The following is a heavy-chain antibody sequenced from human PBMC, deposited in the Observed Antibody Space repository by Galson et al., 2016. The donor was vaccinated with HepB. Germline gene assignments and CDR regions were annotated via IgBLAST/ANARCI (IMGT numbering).Heavy chain of an antibody. Sequence: CAISGDSVSSNVATWHWIRQSPSRGLEWLGRTYYRSKWYNDYAVSVKSRITINPDTSKNQFSLHLNSVTPEDTAVYYYARGGGPLGTAMVVDHFDYWGQGTLVTVSS. CDR3: ARGGGPLGTAMVVDHFDY. D-gene: IGHD5-18*01. CDR1: GDSVSSNVAT. V-gene: IGHV6-1*01. CDR2: TYYRSKWYN. J-gene: IGHJ4*02.